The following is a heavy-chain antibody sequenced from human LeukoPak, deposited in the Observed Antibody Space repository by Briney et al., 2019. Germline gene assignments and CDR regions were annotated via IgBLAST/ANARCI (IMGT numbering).Heavy chain of an antibody. CDR3: AIVSRIAAAGPYYYYGMDV. V-gene: IGHV1-8*01. D-gene: IGHD6-13*01. CDR2: MNPNSGNT. J-gene: IGHJ6*02. Sequence: ASVKVSCKASGYTFTSYDINWVRQATGQGLEWMGWMNPNSGNTGYAQKFQGRVTMTRNTPISTAYMELSSLRSEDTAVYYCAIVSRIAAAGPYYYYGMDVWGQGTTVTVSS. CDR1: GYTFTSYD.